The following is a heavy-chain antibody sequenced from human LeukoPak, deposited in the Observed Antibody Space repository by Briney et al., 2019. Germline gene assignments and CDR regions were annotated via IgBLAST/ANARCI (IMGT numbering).Heavy chain of an antibody. J-gene: IGHJ4*02. CDR3: ARGPDNIVGATYDY. CDR1: GGSISSYY. V-gene: IGHV4-59*01. D-gene: IGHD1-26*01. CDR2: IYYSGST. Sequence: SETLSLTCTVSGGSISSYYWSWIRQPPGKGLEWIGYIYYSGSTNYNPSLKSRITISVDTSKNQFSLKLSSVTAADTGVYYCARGPDNIVGATYDYWGQGTLVIVSS.